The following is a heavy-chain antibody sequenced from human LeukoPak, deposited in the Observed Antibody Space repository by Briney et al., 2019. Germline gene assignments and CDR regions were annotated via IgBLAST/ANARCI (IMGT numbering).Heavy chain of an antibody. CDR1: GFTFSTYA. CDR2: TSYDGSTK. V-gene: IGHV3-30*01. J-gene: IGHJ6*02. Sequence: PGGSLRLSCGASGFTFSTYAMHWVRQAPGKGLEWVVVTSYDGSTKYYADSVKGRFTISRDNSKNTLYLQMNSLRAEDTAVYYCARDYPNLGYHYYTMDVWGQGTTVTVSS. CDR3: ARDYPNLGYHYYTMDV. D-gene: IGHD1-14*01.